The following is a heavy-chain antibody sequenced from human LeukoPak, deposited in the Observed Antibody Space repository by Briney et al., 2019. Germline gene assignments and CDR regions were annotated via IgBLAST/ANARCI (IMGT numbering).Heavy chain of an antibody. CDR3: ARDQDVAAAGTWGSIDY. CDR2: ISYDATNK. CDR1: GFTFSNYG. V-gene: IGHV3-30*03. J-gene: IGHJ4*02. Sequence: GRSLRLSCAASGFTFSNYGIHWVRQAPGKGLEWVAVISYDATNKYYTDSVKGRFTISRDNSKNTLYLQMNSLRAEDTAVYYCARDQDVAAAGTWGSIDYWGQGTLVTVSS. D-gene: IGHD6-13*01.